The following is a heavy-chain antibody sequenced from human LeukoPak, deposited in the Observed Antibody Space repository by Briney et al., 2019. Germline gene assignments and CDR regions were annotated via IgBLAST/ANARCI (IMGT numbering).Heavy chain of an antibody. D-gene: IGHD5-24*01. V-gene: IGHV3-30*02. CDR3: ARGDQDNWPWDY. J-gene: IGHJ4*02. CDR1: GLTFSSYG. Sequence: GGSLRLSCAASGLTFSSYGMHWVRQAPGKGLEWVAFIRYDGSNKYYADSVKGRFTISRDNSKNTLYLQMNSLGAEDTAVYYCARGDQDNWPWDYWGQGTLVTVSS. CDR2: IRYDGSNK.